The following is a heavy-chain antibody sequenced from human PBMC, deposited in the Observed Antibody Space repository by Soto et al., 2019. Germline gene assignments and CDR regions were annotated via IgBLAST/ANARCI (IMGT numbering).Heavy chain of an antibody. J-gene: IGHJ6*02. D-gene: IGHD3-10*01. CDR2: IKSKTDGGTT. CDR3: ARGNTSIQGDLSHYNGLDV. V-gene: IGHV3-15*01. CDR1: GFTFSNAW. Sequence: GGSLRLSCAASGFTFSNAWMSWVRQAPGKGLEWVGRIKSKTDGGTTDYAAPVKGRFTISRDNAGKSVYLQMNSLRVEDTAIYYCARGNTSIQGDLSHYNGLDVWGQGATVTVSS.